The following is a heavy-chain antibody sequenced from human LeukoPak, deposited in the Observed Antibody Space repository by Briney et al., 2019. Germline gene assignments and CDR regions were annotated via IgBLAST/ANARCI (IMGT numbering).Heavy chain of an antibody. CDR3: ARDFSGVAVAGLDYFDY. D-gene: IGHD6-19*01. J-gene: IGHJ4*02. CDR1: GYTFTGYY. Sequence: ASVKVSCKASGYTFTGYYMHWVRQAPGQGLEWMGWINPNSGGTNYAQKFQGRVTMTRDTSISTAYMELSRLRSDDTAVYYCARDFSGVAVAGLDYFDYWGQGTLVTVSS. CDR2: INPNSGGT. V-gene: IGHV1-2*02.